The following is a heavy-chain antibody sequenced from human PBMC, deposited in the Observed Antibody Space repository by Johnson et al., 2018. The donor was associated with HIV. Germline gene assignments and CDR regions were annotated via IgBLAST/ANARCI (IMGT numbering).Heavy chain of an antibody. D-gene: IGHD1-26*01. Sequence: QVLLVESGGGVVQPGRSLRLSCAASGFTFSTYGMHWVRQAPGKGLEWVAVMWYDGSNKYYADSVKGRFTISRDNSKNTLYLQMNSLRADDTALYYCAKALGWELSIWGQGTMVTVSS. CDR3: AKALGWELSI. V-gene: IGHV3-33*06. CDR2: MWYDGSNK. CDR1: GFTFSTYG. J-gene: IGHJ3*02.